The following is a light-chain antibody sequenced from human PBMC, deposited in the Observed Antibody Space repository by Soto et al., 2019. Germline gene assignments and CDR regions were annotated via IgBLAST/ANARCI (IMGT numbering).Light chain of an antibody. V-gene: IGLV1-40*01. CDR1: SSNIGAGYD. Sequence: QAVLTQPPSVSGAPGQRVTISCTGSSSNIGAGYDVHWYQQLPGTAPKLLIYGNSNRPSGVPDRFSGPKSGTSASLAITGLQAEDEADYYCQSYDSSLVFGGGTQLTVL. CDR2: GNS. J-gene: IGLJ2*01. CDR3: QSYDSSLV.